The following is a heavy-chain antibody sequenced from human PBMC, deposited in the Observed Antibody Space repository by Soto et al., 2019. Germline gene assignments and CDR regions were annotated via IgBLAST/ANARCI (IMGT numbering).Heavy chain of an antibody. CDR1: GGTFSSYR. J-gene: IGHJ4*02. CDR3: VRDSGAKLSSS. D-gene: IGHD6-13*01. Sequence: SVKVSCKASGGTFSSYRINWVRQAPGQGLEWMGGIVPIYRTADSAQEFQGRVTIAADESARTAYMELRSLKSRDTAVYYCVRDSGAKLSSSWGQGTLVTVSS. CDR2: IVPIYRTA. V-gene: IGHV1-69*13.